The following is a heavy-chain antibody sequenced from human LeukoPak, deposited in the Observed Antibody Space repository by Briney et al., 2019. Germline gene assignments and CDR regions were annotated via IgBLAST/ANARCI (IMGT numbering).Heavy chain of an antibody. CDR3: ARDSRITMVRGMDV. Sequence: SETLSLTCTVSGGSISSGGYYWSWIRQHPGKGLEWIGYIYYSGSTYYNPSLKSRVTISVDTSKNQFSLKLSSVTAADTAVYYCARDSRITMVRGMDVWGQGTTVTVSS. D-gene: IGHD3-10*01. V-gene: IGHV4-31*03. CDR2: IYYSGST. CDR1: GGSISSGGYY. J-gene: IGHJ6*02.